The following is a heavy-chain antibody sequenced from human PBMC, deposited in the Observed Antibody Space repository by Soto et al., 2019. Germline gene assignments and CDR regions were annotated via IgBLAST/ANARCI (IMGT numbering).Heavy chain of an antibody. CDR1: GFTFSSYV. J-gene: IGHJ4*02. D-gene: IGHD3-10*01. CDR3: ATTLIRGVITTYFDY. V-gene: IGHV3-30-3*01. CDR2: ISHDGSDK. Sequence: QVQLVESGGGVVQPGRSLRLSCAASGFTFSSYVIHWVRQAPGKGLDWVAVISHDGSDKYYADSVKGRFTISRENSKNTLYLQMNSLRAEDTAVYYCATTLIRGVITTYFDYWGQGTLLTVSS.